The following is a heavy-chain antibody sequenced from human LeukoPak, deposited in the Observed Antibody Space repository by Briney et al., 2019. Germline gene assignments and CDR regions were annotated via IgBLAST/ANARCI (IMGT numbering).Heavy chain of an antibody. CDR3: ARDGVGISTTFDY. D-gene: IGHD6-13*01. CDR1: GYTFTGYY. J-gene: IGHJ4*02. V-gene: IGHV1-2*02. Sequence: ASVKVSCKVSGYTFTGYYMHWVRQAPGQGVEWMGWINPNSGGTAYAQKFQGRVTITRDTSIRTAYMELSRLRSDDTAVYYCARDGVGISTTFDYWGQGTLVTVSS. CDR2: INPNSGGT.